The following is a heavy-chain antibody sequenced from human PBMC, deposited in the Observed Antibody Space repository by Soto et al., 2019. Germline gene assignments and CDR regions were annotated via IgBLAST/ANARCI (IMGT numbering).Heavy chain of an antibody. D-gene: IGHD6-13*01. CDR1: GGSISSGGYY. V-gene: IGHV4-39*01. Sequence: PSETLSLTCTVSGGSISSGGYYWSWIRQHPGKGLEWIGYIYYSGSTYYNPSLKSRATISVDTFQNQFSLMLNSVTAADTAVYYCARHPGKESAGAGYCYGVDVWGQGTTVTVS. CDR3: ARHPGKESAGAGYCYGVDV. CDR2: IYYSGST. J-gene: IGHJ6*02.